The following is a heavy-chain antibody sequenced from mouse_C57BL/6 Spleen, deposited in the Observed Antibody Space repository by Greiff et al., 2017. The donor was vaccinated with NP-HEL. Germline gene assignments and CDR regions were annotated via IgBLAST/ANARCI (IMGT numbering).Heavy chain of an antibody. CDR1: GFTFSDYG. Sequence: EVKLVESGGGLVKPGGSLKLSCAASGFTFSDYGMHWVRQAPETGLEWVAYISSGSSTIYYADTVKGRFTISRDNAKNTLSLQMTSLRAEDTAMYYCSRDWDFDDWGQGTTLTVSS. D-gene: IGHD4-1*01. V-gene: IGHV5-17*01. J-gene: IGHJ2*01. CDR3: SRDWDFDD. CDR2: ISSGSSTI.